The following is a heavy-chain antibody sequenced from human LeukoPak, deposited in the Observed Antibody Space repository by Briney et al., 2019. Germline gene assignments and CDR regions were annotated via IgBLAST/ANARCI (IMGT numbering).Heavy chain of an antibody. V-gene: IGHV3-23*01. D-gene: IGHD3-10*01. Sequence: PGGSLRLSCAASGFTFSSYGMHWVRQAPGKGLEWVSAISGSGGSTYYADSVKGRFTISRDNSKSTLYLQMNSLRAEDTAVYYCAKGSGRFDYWGQGTLVTVSS. CDR2: ISGSGGST. CDR3: AKGSGRFDY. J-gene: IGHJ4*02. CDR1: GFTFSSYG.